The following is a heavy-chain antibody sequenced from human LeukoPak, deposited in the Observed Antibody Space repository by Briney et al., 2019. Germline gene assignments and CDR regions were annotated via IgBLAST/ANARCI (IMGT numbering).Heavy chain of an antibody. V-gene: IGHV3-23*01. CDR1: GFTFSIYT. CDR2: INGYGDTT. J-gene: IGHJ4*02. D-gene: IGHD3-22*01. CDR3: AIMHGYYDGSGYWVQ. Sequence: PGGSLRLSCAASGFTFSIYTMTWVRQAPGKGLEWVSTINGYGDTTFYADSVKGRFTISRDNSKSTLFLQVNSLRAEDTAVYYCAIMHGYYDGSGYWVQWGQGTLVTVSS.